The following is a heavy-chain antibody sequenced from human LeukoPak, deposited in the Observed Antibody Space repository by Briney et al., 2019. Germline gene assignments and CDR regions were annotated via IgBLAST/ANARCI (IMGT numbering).Heavy chain of an antibody. Sequence: GGSLRLSCAASGFTFDDYAMHWVRQAPGQGLEWVSGISWNSGSIGYADSVKGRFTISRDNAKNSLYLQMNSLRAEDTALYYCAKAPSRGWYSYWGQGTLVTVSS. CDR3: AKAPSRGWYSY. CDR1: GFTFDDYA. CDR2: ISWNSGSI. V-gene: IGHV3-9*01. J-gene: IGHJ4*02. D-gene: IGHD6-19*01.